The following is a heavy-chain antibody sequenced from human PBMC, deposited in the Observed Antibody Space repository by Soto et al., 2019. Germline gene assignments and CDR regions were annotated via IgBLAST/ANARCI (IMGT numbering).Heavy chain of an antibody. CDR2: ISGSGGST. V-gene: IGHV3-23*01. D-gene: IGHD3-22*01. Sequence: GGSLRLSCAASGFTFSSTDMSWVRQGPGKGLEWVSAISGSGGSTYYADSVKGRFTISRDNSKNTLYLQMNSLRAEDTAVYYCVTSGYYAYYYYGMDVWGQGTTVTVSS. CDR1: GFTFSSTD. CDR3: VTSGYYAYYYYGMDV. J-gene: IGHJ6*02.